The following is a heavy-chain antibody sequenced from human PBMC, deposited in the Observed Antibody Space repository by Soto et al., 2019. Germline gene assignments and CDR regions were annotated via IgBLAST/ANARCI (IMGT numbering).Heavy chain of an antibody. CDR3: AKYSAGRSYYFDY. CDR1: GFTFDDYA. J-gene: IGHJ4*02. Sequence: EVQLVESGGGLVQPGRSLRLSCAASGFTFDDYAMHWVRQAPGKGLEWVSGISWNSGSIGYADSVKGRFTISRDNAKNSLYLPMNSLRAEDTTLYYCAKYSAGRSYYFDYWGQGTLVTVSS. CDR2: ISWNSGSI. D-gene: IGHD1-26*01. V-gene: IGHV3-9*01.